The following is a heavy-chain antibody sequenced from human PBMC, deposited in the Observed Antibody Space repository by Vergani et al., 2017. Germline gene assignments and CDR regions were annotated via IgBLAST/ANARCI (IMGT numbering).Heavy chain of an antibody. CDR2: INPSGGST. CDR3: AGDQWFYGDYSMGAFDI. D-gene: IGHD4-17*01. J-gene: IGHJ3*02. V-gene: IGHV1-46*01. CDR1: GYTFTSYY. Sequence: QVQLVQSGAEVKKPGASVKVSCKASGYTFTSYYMHWVRQAPGQGLEWMGIINPSGGSTSYAQKFQGRVTMTRDTSTSTVYMELSSLRSEDTAVYYCAGDQWFYGDYSMGAFDIWGQGTMVTVSS.